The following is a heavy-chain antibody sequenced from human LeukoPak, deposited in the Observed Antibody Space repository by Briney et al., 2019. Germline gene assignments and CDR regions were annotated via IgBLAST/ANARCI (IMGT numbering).Heavy chain of an antibody. J-gene: IGHJ4*02. V-gene: IGHV1-2*02. CDR3: ARDSYCSGGSCYYFDY. CDR2: INPNSGGT. D-gene: IGHD2-15*01. CDR1: GYTFTGYY. Sequence: ASVKVSCKASGYTFTGYYMHWVRQAPGQGLEWMGWINPNSGGTNYAQKLQGRVTMTTDTSTSTAYMELRSLRSDDTAVYYCARDSYCSGGSCYYFDYWGQGTLVTVSS.